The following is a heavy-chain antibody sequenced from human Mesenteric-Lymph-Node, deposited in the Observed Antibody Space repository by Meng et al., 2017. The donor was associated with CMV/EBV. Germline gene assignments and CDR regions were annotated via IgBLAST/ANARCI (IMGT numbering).Heavy chain of an antibody. CDR1: GSSSCSGSYT. V-gene: IGHV4-30-2*01. J-gene: IGHJ5*02. Sequence: VCGSSSCSGSYTSTWIRQAQGRGLEYIGYLYHSAAANYTPSLKSRVTISVDRYTNQFSLKLTSVAAADTAVYYCARGGDLGPDWFDPWGQGTLVTVSS. CDR2: LYHSAAA. CDR3: ARGGDLGPDWFDP. D-gene: IGHD1-26*01.